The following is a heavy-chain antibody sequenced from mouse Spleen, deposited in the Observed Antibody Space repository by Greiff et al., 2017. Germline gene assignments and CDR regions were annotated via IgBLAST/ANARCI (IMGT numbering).Heavy chain of an antibody. D-gene: IGHD1-1*01. V-gene: IGHV14-2*01. CDR1: GFTFSDYY. Sequence: VQLQQSGAELVKPGASVKLSCTASGFTFSDYYMHWVKQRTEQGLEWIGRIDPEDGETKYAPNFPGKATITADTSSNTAYLQLSSLTSEDTAVYYCASPYYGSSYEGYWGQGTTLTVSS. J-gene: IGHJ2*01. CDR2: IDPEDGET. CDR3: ASPYYGSSYEGY.